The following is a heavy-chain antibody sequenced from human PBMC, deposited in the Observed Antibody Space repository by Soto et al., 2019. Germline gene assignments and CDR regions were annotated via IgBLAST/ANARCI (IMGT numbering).Heavy chain of an antibody. CDR3: ARDLSGIGVVAARPVVPRFDY. D-gene: IGHD2-2*01. CDR2: ISYDGSNK. V-gene: IGHV3-30-3*01. J-gene: IGHJ4*02. CDR1: GFTFSSYA. Sequence: GGSLRLSCAASGFTFSSYAMHWVRQAPGKGLEWVAVISYDGSNKYYADSVKGRFTISRDNSKNTLYLQMNSLRAEDTAVYYCARDLSGIGVVAARPVVPRFDYWGQGTLVTVSS.